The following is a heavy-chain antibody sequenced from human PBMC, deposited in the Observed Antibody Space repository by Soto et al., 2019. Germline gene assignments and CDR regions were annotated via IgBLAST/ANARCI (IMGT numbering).Heavy chain of an antibody. CDR2: IYYSGST. Sequence: PSATLSLTCTVSGGSISSSSYYWGWIRQPPGKGLEWIGSIYYSGSTYYNPSLKSRVTISVDTSKNQFSLKLSSVTAADTAVYYRARQGFSGSYYFTFDYWGQGTLVTVSS. J-gene: IGHJ4*02. CDR1: GGSISSSSYY. D-gene: IGHD1-26*01. V-gene: IGHV4-39*01. CDR3: ARQGFSGSYYFTFDY.